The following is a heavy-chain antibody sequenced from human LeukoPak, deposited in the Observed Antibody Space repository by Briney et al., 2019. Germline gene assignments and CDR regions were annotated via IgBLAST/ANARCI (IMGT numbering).Heavy chain of an antibody. J-gene: IGHJ4*02. Sequence: PSETLSLTCTVSGGSIRSSYYYWGWIRQPPGKGLEWIGSIYDSGSTYYNPSLKSRVTISVDTSKNQFSLKLNSVTAADTAVYYCARWWASAWNFDHWGQGILVTVSS. CDR1: GGSIRSSYYY. V-gene: IGHV4-39*01. CDR2: IYDSGST. CDR3: ARWWASAWNFDH. D-gene: IGHD6-19*01.